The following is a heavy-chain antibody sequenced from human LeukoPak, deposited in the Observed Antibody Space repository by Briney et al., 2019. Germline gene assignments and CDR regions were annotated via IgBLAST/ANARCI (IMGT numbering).Heavy chain of an antibody. CDR1: GFTFSSYA. V-gene: IGHV3-33*06. CDR3: AKEVGADLGS. CDR2: IWYDGSRK. Sequence: PGGSLRLSCGASGFTFSSYAIHWVRQAPGKGLEWVAIIWYDGSRKYYADSVKGRFSISRDNSKNMVYLQMNSLRAEDTAVYCCAKEVGADLGSWGQGTLVTVSS. D-gene: IGHD1-26*01. J-gene: IGHJ4*02.